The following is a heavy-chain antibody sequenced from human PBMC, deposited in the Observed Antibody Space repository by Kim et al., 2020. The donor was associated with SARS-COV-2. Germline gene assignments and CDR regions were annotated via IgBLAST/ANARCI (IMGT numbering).Heavy chain of an antibody. V-gene: IGHV3-9*01. CDR2: IRWNSGRK. CDR3: AKARLEQRDHYYGMDV. D-gene: IGHD1-1*01. Sequence: GGSLRLSCTASGFIFGDYAMHWVRQAPGKGLEWVSDIRWNSGRKDYADSVKGRFTISRDNAKNSLYLQMNNLRAEDTALYYCAKARLEQRDHYYGMDVWGRGTPVTVSS. CDR1: GFIFGDYA. J-gene: IGHJ6*02.